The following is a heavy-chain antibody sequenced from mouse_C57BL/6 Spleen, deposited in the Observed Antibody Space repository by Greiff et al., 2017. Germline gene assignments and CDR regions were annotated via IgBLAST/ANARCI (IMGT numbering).Heavy chain of an antibody. Sequence: VQLQQPGAELVKPGASVKLSCKASGYTFTSYWMHWVKQRPGRGLEWIGRIYPNSGGTKYNEKFKSKATLTVDKPSSTAYMQLSSLTSEDSAVEYCARRWGGYDGNFDYWGQGTTLTVSS. CDR2: IYPNSGGT. D-gene: IGHD2-14*01. J-gene: IGHJ2*01. CDR1: GYTFTSYW. V-gene: IGHV1-72*01. CDR3: ARRWGGYDGNFDY.